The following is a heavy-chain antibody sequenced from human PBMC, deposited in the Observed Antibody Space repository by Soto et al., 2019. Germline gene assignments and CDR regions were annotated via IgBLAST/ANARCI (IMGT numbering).Heavy chain of an antibody. CDR1: GFTVSSNY. CDR2: IYSGGST. J-gene: IGHJ6*03. D-gene: IGHD4-17*01. V-gene: IGHV3-53*05. Sequence: GGSLRLSCAASGFTVSSNYMSWVRQAPGKGLEWVSVIYSGGSTYYADSVKGRFTISRDNSKNTLYLQMNSLRAEDTAVYYCAKQARRGDYGYYYYMDVWGKGTTVTVSS. CDR3: AKQARRGDYGYYYYMDV.